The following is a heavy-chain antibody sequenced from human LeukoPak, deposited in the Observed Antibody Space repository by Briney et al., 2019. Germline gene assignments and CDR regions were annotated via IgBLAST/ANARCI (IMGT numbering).Heavy chain of an antibody. CDR2: ISGYNGDT. J-gene: IGHJ4*02. V-gene: IGHV1-18*04. CDR1: GYTFTGYY. Sequence: ASVKVSCKASGYTFTGYYMHWVRQAPGQGLEWMGWISGYNGDTKYAQKLQGRVTMTTDTSTSTAYMELRSLRSDDTAVYYCARDLILEGYFDYWGQGTLVTVSS. D-gene: IGHD1-1*01. CDR3: ARDLILEGYFDY.